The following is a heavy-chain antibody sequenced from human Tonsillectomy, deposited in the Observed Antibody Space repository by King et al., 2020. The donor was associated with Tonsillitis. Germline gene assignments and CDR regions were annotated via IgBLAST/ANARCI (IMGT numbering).Heavy chain of an antibody. CDR2: IKQDGSAQ. J-gene: IGHJ3*02. Sequence: VQLVESGGDLVQPGGSLRLSCAASGFTFSGYWMSWVRQAPGKGLEWVAYIKQDGSAQHYVDSVKGRFTISRDNARNSLYLQMNSLRAEDTAVYFCARGPYSGNYGAFDIWGQGTMVAVSS. CDR3: ARGPYSGNYGAFDI. D-gene: IGHD1-26*01. CDR1: GFTFSGYW. V-gene: IGHV3-7*03.